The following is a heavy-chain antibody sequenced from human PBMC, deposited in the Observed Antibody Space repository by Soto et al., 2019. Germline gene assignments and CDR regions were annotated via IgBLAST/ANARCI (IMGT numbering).Heavy chain of an antibody. CDR2: ILSSDEK. J-gene: IGHJ6*03. V-gene: IGHV2-26*01. D-gene: IGHD3-22*01. CDR3: ARMLAVNYYYYYVDV. Sequence: QVTLKESGPVLVKPTETLTLTCTVSGFSLRNARMGVSWIRQPPGKALEWLAHILSSDEKSYNTSLNGRVTLSKDTSNSQVVLTMTYVDPVDTATYFCARMLAVNYYYYYVDVWGAGTTVTVSS. CDR1: GFSLRNARMG.